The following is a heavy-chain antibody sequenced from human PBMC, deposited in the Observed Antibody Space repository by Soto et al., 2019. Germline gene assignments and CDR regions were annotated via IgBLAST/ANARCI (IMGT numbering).Heavy chain of an antibody. Sequence: GGSLRLSCAASGFTFDDYAMHWVRQAPGKGLEWVSLISGDGGSTYYADSVKGRSTISRDNSKNSLYLQMNSLRTEDTALYYCAKRVRRGYSYGYGAFDIWGQGTMVTVSS. CDR2: ISGDGGST. J-gene: IGHJ3*02. CDR1: GFTFDDYA. V-gene: IGHV3-43*02. D-gene: IGHD5-18*01. CDR3: AKRVRRGYSYGYGAFDI.